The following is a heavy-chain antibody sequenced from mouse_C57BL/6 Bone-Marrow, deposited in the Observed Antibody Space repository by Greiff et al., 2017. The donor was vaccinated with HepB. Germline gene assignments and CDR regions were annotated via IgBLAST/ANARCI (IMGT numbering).Heavy chain of an antibody. CDR1: GYAFSSSW. J-gene: IGHJ4*01. CDR2: IYPGDGDT. CDR3: AREGYDYDEDYAMDY. Sequence: VHLVESGPELVKPGASVKISCKASGYAFSSSWMNWVKQRPGKGLEWIGRIYPGDGDTNYNGKFKGKATLTADKSSSTAYMQLSSLTSEDSAVYFCAREGYDYDEDYAMDYWGQGTSVTVSS. D-gene: IGHD2-4*01. V-gene: IGHV1-82*01.